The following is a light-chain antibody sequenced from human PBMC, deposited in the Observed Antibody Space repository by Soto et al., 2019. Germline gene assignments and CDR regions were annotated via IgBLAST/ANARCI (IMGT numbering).Light chain of an antibody. J-gene: IGKJ1*01. CDR3: MQRIEFPWT. V-gene: IGKV2-40*01. CDR1: QSLLKSDDGNTY. CDR2: TLS. Sequence: DIVMTQTPLSLPVTPGEPASISCRSSQSLLKSDDGNTYLDWYLQKPGQSPQLLIKTLSYRASGVPDRFSGSGSGNDFTLKISRVEPEEVGVYYCMQRIEFPWTFGQGTKVEIK.